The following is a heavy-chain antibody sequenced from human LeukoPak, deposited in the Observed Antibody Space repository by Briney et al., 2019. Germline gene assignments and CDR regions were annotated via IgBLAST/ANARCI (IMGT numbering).Heavy chain of an antibody. CDR3: ARGLILVVVVPAAMDASDI. V-gene: IGHV4-38-2*02. Sequence: SETLSLTCTVSDYSIRSGYYWGWIRQPPGKGLEWIGSIYHSGSTYYNPSLKSRVTISVDTSKNQFSLKLSSVTAADTAVYYCARGLILVVVVPAAMDASDIWGQGTMVTVSS. J-gene: IGHJ3*02. D-gene: IGHD2-2*01. CDR1: DYSIRSGYY. CDR2: IYHSGST.